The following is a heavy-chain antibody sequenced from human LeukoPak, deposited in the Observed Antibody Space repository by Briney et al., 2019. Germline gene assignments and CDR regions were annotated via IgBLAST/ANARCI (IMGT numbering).Heavy chain of an antibody. J-gene: IGHJ4*02. CDR1: GGSISSYS. Sequence: SETLPLTCTVSGGSISSYSWSWIRQPAGKGLEWIGRIYTSGSTNYNPSLKSRVTMSVDTSKNQFSLKLSSVTAADTAVYYCARAHYDFWSAYLDYWGQGTLVTVSS. CDR3: ARAHYDFWSAYLDY. D-gene: IGHD3-3*01. CDR2: IYTSGST. V-gene: IGHV4-4*07.